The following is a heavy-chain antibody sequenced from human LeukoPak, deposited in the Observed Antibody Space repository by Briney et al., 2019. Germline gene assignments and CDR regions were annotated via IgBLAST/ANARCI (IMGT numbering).Heavy chain of an antibody. V-gene: IGHV4-59*01. Sequence: SETLSLTCTVSGVSISSYYWSWIRQPPGKGLEWIGYIYYSGSTNYNPSLKSRVTISVDTSKNQFSLKLSSVTAADTAVYYCARGQGVTYWYFDLWGRGTLVTVSS. J-gene: IGHJ2*01. CDR2: IYYSGST. CDR3: ARGQGVTYWYFDL. CDR1: GVSISSYY. D-gene: IGHD2-21*02.